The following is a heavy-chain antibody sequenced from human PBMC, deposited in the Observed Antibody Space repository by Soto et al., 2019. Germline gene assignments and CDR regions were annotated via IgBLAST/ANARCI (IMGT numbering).Heavy chain of an antibody. V-gene: IGHV4-61*01. CDR1: GGSISSGHYY. J-gene: IGHJ6*03. Sequence: PSETLSLTCTGSGGSISSGHYYWSWIRQPPGKGLEWIGYIYYSGSTNYNPSLKSRVTISVDTSKNQFSLKLSSVTAADTAVYYCAREKETGTTLYYYYYMDVSGQGTTVTVSS. D-gene: IGHD1-7*01. CDR2: IYYSGST. CDR3: AREKETGTTLYYYYYMDV.